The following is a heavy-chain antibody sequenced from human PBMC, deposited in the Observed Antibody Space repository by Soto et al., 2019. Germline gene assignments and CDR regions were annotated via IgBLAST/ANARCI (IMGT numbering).Heavy chain of an antibody. CDR1: GFTVSSKY. CDR3: ARDDVLCDGGRCYGIPLDV. J-gene: IGHJ6*04. CDR2: IQSGGTT. D-gene: IGHD2-15*01. Sequence: GGSLRLSCAASGFTVSSKYMTWFRQAPGKGLEWVSLIQSGGTTYYADSVKGRFTISRDTSENTLHLQMDSLRAEDTAVYYCARDDVLCDGGRCYGIPLDVWGNGTTVTVSS. V-gene: IGHV3-66*01.